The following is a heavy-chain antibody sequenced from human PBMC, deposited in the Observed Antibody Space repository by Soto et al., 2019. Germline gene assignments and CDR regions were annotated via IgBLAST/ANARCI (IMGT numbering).Heavy chain of an antibody. Sequence: SETLSLTCAVYGGSFSGYYWSWIRQPPGKGLEWIGSIYYSGSTYYNPSLKSRVTISVDTSKNQFSLKLSSVTAADTAVYYCARACSGGSCYPAADDAFDIWGQGTMVTVSS. J-gene: IGHJ3*02. CDR1: GGSFSGYY. CDR3: ARACSGGSCYPAADDAFDI. V-gene: IGHV4-34*01. CDR2: IYYSGST. D-gene: IGHD2-15*01.